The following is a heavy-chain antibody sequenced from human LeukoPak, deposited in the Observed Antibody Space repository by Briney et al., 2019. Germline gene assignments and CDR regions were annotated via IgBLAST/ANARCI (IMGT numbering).Heavy chain of an antibody. CDR3: ARGRGYCSSTSCQLTDY. V-gene: IGHV1-18*01. Sequence: ASVKVSCKASGGTFSSYAISWVRQAPGQGLEWMGWISAYNGNTNYAQKLQGRVTMTTDTSTSTAYMELRSLRSDDTAVYYCARGRGYCSSTSCQLTDYWGQGTLVTVSS. D-gene: IGHD2-2*01. CDR1: GGTFSSYA. J-gene: IGHJ4*02. CDR2: ISAYNGNT.